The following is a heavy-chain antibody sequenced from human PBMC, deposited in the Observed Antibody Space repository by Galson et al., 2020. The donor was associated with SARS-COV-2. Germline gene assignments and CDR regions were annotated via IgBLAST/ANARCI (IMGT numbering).Heavy chain of an antibody. D-gene: IGHD6-19*01. V-gene: IGHV3-23*01. CDR3: AKDPGYSSGWYVDYYYGMDV. Sequence: GESLRLSCAASGFTFSSYAMSWVRQAPGKGLEWVSAISGSGGSTYYADSVKGRFTISRDNSKNTLYLQMNSLRAEDTAVYYCAKDPGYSSGWYVDYYYGMDVWGQGTTVTVSS. CDR2: ISGSGGST. J-gene: IGHJ6*02. CDR1: GFTFSSYA.